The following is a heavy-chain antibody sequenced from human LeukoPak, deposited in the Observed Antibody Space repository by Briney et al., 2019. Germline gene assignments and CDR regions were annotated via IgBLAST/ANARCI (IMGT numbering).Heavy chain of an antibody. Sequence: KSSETLSLTCTVSGGSISSYYWSWIRQPPGKGLEWIGRIYTSGSTNYNPSLKSRVTMSVDTSKNQFSLKLSSVTAADTAVYYCARENPRPHDFWSGNLDYWGQGTLVTVSS. CDR1: GGSISSYY. J-gene: IGHJ4*02. D-gene: IGHD3-3*01. CDR3: ARENPRPHDFWSGNLDY. V-gene: IGHV4-4*07. CDR2: IYTSGST.